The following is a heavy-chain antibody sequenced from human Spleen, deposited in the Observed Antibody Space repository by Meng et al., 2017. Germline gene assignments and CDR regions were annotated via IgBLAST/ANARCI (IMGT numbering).Heavy chain of an antibody. V-gene: IGHV4-31*02. CDR3: ASDVTKEGYADS. D-gene: IGHD2-2*01. CDR1: SGSISSGGYF. CDR2: MYNSGNT. Sequence: QGRLQESGPGLVKPSQALSLTWTVSSGSISSGGYFWSWIRQHPGKGLEWIGYMYNSGNTYYNPSLKSRVSISEGTSKKQFSLKLTSVTAADTAVYYCASDVTKEGYADSWGQGTLVTVSS. J-gene: IGHJ4*02.